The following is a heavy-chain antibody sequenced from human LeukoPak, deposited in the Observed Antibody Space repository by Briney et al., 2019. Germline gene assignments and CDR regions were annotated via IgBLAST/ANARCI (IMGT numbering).Heavy chain of an antibody. CDR1: GGTFSSYA. V-gene: IGHV1-69*13. CDR3: ARDSVGGGNYDAFDI. J-gene: IGHJ3*02. CDR2: IIPIFGTA. Sequence: SVKVSCKASGGTFSSYAISWVRQAPGQGLEWMGGIIPIFGTANYAQKFQGRVTITADESTSTAYMELSSLRSEDTAVYYCARDSVGGGNYDAFDIWGQGTMVTVSS. D-gene: IGHD1-7*01.